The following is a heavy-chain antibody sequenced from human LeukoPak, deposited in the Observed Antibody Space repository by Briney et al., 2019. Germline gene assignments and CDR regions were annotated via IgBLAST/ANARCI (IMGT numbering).Heavy chain of an antibody. J-gene: IGHJ6*02. V-gene: IGHV1-2*02. CDR1: GYTFIGYY. D-gene: IGHD5-12*01. CDR3: ARGGGEGMDV. Sequence: ASVKVSCKASGYTFIGYYIHWVRQAPGQGLEWMGWISPNSGDTNYAQKFQGRVTMTRDTSITTAYMELSRLRSDDTAVYYCARGGGEGMDVWGQGTTVTVSS. CDR2: ISPNSGDT.